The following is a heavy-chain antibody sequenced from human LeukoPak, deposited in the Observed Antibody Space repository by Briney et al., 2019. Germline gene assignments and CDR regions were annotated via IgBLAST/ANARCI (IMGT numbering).Heavy chain of an antibody. J-gene: IGHJ5*02. CDR2: IYYSGST. V-gene: IGHV4-61*05. CDR3: ATQRGYYYGSGSYYIFDP. Sequence: SETLSLTCTVSGGSISSSSYYWGWIRQPPGKGLEWIGYIYYSGSTNYNPSLKSRVTISVDTSKNQFSLKLSSVTAADTAVYYCATQRGYYYGSGSYYIFDPWGQGTLVTVSS. D-gene: IGHD3-10*01. CDR1: GGSISSSSYY.